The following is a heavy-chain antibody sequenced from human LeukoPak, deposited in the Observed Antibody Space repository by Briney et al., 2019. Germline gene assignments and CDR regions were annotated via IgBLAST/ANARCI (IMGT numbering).Heavy chain of an antibody. CDR3: VKVKGYYYYMDV. J-gene: IGHJ6*03. CDR2: INHGGST. V-gene: IGHV4-34*01. CDR1: GGSFSAYY. Sequence: PQTLSLTCAVYGGSFSAYYWSWIRHPPGKGLEWIGEINHGGSTNYNTSLKSRVTISVDTSKNQFSLKLRYVTAADTAVYYSVKVKGYYYYMDVWGRGTTVTVSS.